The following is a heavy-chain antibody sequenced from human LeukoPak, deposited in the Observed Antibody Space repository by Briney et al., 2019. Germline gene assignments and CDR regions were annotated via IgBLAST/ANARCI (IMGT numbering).Heavy chain of an antibody. J-gene: IGHJ3*02. CDR2: IYYSGST. CDR1: GGSISSGDYY. CDR3: AGDIVVVPAAPRIPI. D-gene: IGHD2-2*01. Sequence: SETLSLTCTVSGGSISSGDYYWSWIRQPPGKGLEWIGYIYYSGSTYYNPSLKGRVTISVDTSKNQFSLKLSSVTAADTAVYYCAGDIVVVPAAPRIPIWGQGTMVTVSS. V-gene: IGHV4-30-4*08.